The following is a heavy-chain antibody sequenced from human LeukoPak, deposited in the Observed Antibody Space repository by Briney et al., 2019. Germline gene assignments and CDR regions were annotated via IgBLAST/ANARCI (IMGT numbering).Heavy chain of an antibody. J-gene: IGHJ4*02. Sequence: GGSLRLSCAASGITVSSNYMSWVRQAPGKGLEWVSVIYSGGTTYYADSEKGRFTISRDNPKNTLYLQMNSLRAEDTAVYYCARDDYGEPFDYWGQGTLVTVSS. CDR3: ARDDYGEPFDY. CDR1: GITVSSNY. D-gene: IGHD4-17*01. V-gene: IGHV3-66*01. CDR2: IYSGGTT.